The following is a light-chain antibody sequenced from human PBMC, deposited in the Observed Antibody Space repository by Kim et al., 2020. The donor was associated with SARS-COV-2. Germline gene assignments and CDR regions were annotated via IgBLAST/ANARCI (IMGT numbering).Light chain of an antibody. V-gene: IGLV1-40*01. CDR3: QSYDTSLSHYV. CDR1: SSNIGSDYG. CDR2: GNS. Sequence: RVTIFCTGSSSNIGSDYGVNWYQQFPGTAPKLLINGNSNRPSGVPDRFSGSKTGSSASLVITGLQAEDEADYYCQSYDTSLSHYVFGIGTKVTVL. J-gene: IGLJ1*01.